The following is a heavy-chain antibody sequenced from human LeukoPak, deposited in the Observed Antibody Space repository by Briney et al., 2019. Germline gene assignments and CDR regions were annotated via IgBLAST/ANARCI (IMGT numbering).Heavy chain of an antibody. CDR2: INHSGST. CDR1: GGSFSGYY. D-gene: IGHD6-6*01. J-gene: IGHJ6*03. V-gene: IGHV4-34*01. Sequence: SETLSLTCAVYGGSFSGYYWSWIRQPPGKGLEWIGEINHSGSTNYNPSLKSRVTISVDTSKNQFSLKLSSVAAADTAVYYCARGHRGAARPSYYYYYMDVWGKGTTVTVSS. CDR3: ARGHRGAARPSYYYYYMDV.